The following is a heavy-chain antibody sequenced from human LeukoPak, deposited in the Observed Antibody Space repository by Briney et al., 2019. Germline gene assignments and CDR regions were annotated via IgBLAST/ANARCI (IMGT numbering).Heavy chain of an antibody. CDR2: INPNSGGT. D-gene: IGHD3-22*01. CDR3: ASGGDGDYYDSSGYYYFDY. J-gene: IGHJ4*02. V-gene: IGHV1-2*02. Sequence: ASVKVSCKASGYTFTGYYMHWVRQAPGQGLEWMGWINPNSGGTNYAQKFQGRVTMTRDTSISTAYMELSRLRSDDTAVYYCASGGDGDYYDSSGYYYFDYWGQGTLVTVSS. CDR1: GYTFTGYY.